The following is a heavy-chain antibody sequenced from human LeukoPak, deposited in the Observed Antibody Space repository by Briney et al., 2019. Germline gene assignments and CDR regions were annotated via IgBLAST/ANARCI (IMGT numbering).Heavy chain of an antibody. J-gene: IGHJ4*02. D-gene: IGHD6-19*01. Sequence: GGSLRLSCAASGFTFSSYAMSWVRQAPGKRLEWVSVISGSGGSTYYADSVRGRFTISRDNSKNTLFLQMNSLRAEDTAVYYCAKLPVFLGGWYDYWGQGTLVTVSS. V-gene: IGHV3-23*01. CDR1: GFTFSSYA. CDR3: AKLPVFLGGWYDY. CDR2: ISGSGGST.